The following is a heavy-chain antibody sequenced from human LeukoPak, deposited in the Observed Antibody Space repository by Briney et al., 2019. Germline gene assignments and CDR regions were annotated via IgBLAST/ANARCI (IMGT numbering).Heavy chain of an antibody. V-gene: IGHV3-7*01. D-gene: IGHD3-10*01. CDR2: IKQDGSEK. J-gene: IGHJ4*02. Sequence: PGGSLRLSCAASGFTFSSYWMSWVRQAPGKGLEWVANIKQDGSEKYYVDSVKGRFTISRDNAKNSLYLRMNSLRAEDTAVYYCARVYAYYYGSGSYFDYWGQGTLVTVSS. CDR1: GFTFSSYW. CDR3: ARVYAYYYGSGSYFDY.